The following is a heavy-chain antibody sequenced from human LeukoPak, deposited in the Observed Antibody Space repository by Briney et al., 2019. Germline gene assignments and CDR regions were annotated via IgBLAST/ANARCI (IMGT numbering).Heavy chain of an antibody. D-gene: IGHD6-13*01. CDR2: IYHGGST. Sequence: SETLSLTCTASGFSISSGYYWGWIRQPPGKGLEWIGSIYHGGSTNYNPSLKSRVTISVDTSKNQFSLKLSSVTAADTAVYYCARAPARIAAAVWFDPWGQGALVTVSS. CDR3: ARAPARIAAAVWFDP. V-gene: IGHV4-38-2*02. CDR1: GFSISSGYY. J-gene: IGHJ5*02.